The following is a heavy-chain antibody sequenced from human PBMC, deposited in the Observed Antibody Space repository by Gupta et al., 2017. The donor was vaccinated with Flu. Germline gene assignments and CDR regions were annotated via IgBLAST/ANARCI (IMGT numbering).Heavy chain of an antibody. D-gene: IGHD2-2*01. CDR1: GGPITTDNHY. J-gene: IGHJ4*02. Sequence: QLQLQGSGPGLVKPAGTLSLSCTVSGGPITTDNHYWALVRQAPGKGLEWIGTIYDSGTTYYNPSLRSRATMSLDTSRSQFSLKVWSVTAADTAVYYCAGGVGYAAFDFWGQGSLVSVSS. CDR2: IYDSGTT. V-gene: IGHV4-39*01. CDR3: AGGVGYAAFDF.